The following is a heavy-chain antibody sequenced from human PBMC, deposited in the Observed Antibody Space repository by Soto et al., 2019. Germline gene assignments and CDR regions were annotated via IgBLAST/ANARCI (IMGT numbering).Heavy chain of an antibody. CDR1: GVSIHNSHSF. CDR3: GRVVEGATRHTDPDS. J-gene: IGHJ5*01. V-gene: IGHV4-39*01. CDR2: VYHNGGA. Sequence: QVHLQESGPGLVKPSETLSLTCTVSGVSIHNSHSFWAWIRQPPGKGLQFIASVYHNGGAHYNSSLKSRVTISVDTANNQGSLRMRYLTAADTAFYYCGRVVEGATRHTDPDSWGQGILVTVSS. D-gene: IGHD2-21*01.